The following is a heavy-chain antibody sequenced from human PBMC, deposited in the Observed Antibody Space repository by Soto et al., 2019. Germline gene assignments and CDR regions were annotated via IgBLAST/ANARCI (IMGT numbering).Heavy chain of an antibody. CDR3: ARVVVVAATSLHDY. V-gene: IGHV3-30-3*01. J-gene: IGHJ4*02. D-gene: IGHD2-15*01. CDR2: ISYDGSNK. CDR1: GFTFSSYA. Sequence: ESGGGVVQPGRSLRLSCAASGFTFSSYAMHWVRQAPGKGLEWVAVISYDGSNKYYADSVKGRFTISRDNSKNTLYLQMNSLRAEDTAVYYCARVVVVAATSLHDYWGQGTLVTVSS.